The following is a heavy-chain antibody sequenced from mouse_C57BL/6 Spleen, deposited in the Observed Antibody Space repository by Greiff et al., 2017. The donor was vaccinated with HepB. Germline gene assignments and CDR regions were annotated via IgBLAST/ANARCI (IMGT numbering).Heavy chain of an antibody. D-gene: IGHD1-1*01. V-gene: IGHV1-63*01. J-gene: IGHJ2*01. CDR3: ALYYGSSSYYFDY. Sequence: QVQLQQSGAELVRPGTSVKMSCKASGYTFTNYWIGWAKQRPGHGLEWIGDIYTGGGYTNYNEKFKGKATLTADKSSSTAYMQFSSLTSEDSAIYYCALYYGSSSYYFDYWGQGTTLTVSS. CDR1: GYTFTNYW. CDR2: IYTGGGYT.